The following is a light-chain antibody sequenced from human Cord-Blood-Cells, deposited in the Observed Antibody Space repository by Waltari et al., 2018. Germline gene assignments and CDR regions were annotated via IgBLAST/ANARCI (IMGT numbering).Light chain of an antibody. Sequence: SYELTQPPSVSVSPGQTARITCSGDALPKQYAYWYQQKPGQAPLLVIYKDSERPSGIPERFSGSSSGKTVTLTSSGVQAEDEADYYCQSADSSGTYRVFGGGTKLTVL. V-gene: IGLV3-25*03. CDR3: QSADSSGTYRV. J-gene: IGLJ3*02. CDR1: ALPKQY. CDR2: KDS.